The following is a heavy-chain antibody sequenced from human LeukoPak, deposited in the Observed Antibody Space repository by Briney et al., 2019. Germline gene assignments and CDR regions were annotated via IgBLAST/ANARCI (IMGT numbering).Heavy chain of an antibody. CDR2: ISRSGTTI. Sequence: GGSLRLSCAASGFTLSDYYMRWIRQAPGKGLEWVSYISRSGTTIHYADSVKGRFTISRDNAKNSLYLQMNSLRAEDTAVYYCARERSGYDGPYFYHYMDVWGKGTTVTVSS. CDR3: ARERSGYDGPYFYHYMDV. J-gene: IGHJ6*03. D-gene: IGHD5-12*01. CDR1: GFTLSDYY. V-gene: IGHV3-11*04.